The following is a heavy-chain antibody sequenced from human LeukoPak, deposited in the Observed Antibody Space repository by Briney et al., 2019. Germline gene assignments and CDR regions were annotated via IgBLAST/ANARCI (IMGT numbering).Heavy chain of an antibody. Sequence: SETLSLTCTVSGDSTSNYYWSWIRQPPGKGLEWIGYIYYSGSTNYNPSLKSRVTISADTSKSQFSLNLSSVTAADTAVYYCARGTCSNSGCRPYFDYWGRGTQVTVSS. D-gene: IGHD2/OR15-2a*01. CDR1: GDSTSNYY. CDR2: IYYSGST. J-gene: IGHJ4*02. V-gene: IGHV4-59*01. CDR3: ARGTCSNSGCRPYFDY.